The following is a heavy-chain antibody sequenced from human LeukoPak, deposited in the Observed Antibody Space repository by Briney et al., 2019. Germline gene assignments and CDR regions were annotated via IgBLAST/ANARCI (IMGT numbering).Heavy chain of an antibody. CDR2: IHHSGST. J-gene: IGHJ6*02. CDR3: ARRSDMDV. CDR1: GGSISSYY. V-gene: IGHV4-59*08. Sequence: PSETLSLTCTVSGGSISSYYWSWIRQPPGKGLEWIGYIHHSGSTNYNPSLKSRVTISVDTSKNQFSLKLSSVTAADTAVYYCARRSDMDVWGQGTTVTVSS.